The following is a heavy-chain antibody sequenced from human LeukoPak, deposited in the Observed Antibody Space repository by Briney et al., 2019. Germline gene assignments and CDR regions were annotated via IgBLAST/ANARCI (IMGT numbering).Heavy chain of an antibody. D-gene: IGHD5-12*01. CDR2: IKQDGSEK. CDR1: GFTFTSYW. V-gene: IGHV3-7*01. J-gene: IGHJ4*02. Sequence: GGSLRLSCAVSGFTFTSYWMSWVRQAPGKGLEWVANIKQDGSEKYYVDSVKGRFSISRDNAKNSLYLQMNSLRAEDTAVYYCARVNQRPTTLDYWGQGTLVTVPS. CDR3: ARVNQRPTTLDY.